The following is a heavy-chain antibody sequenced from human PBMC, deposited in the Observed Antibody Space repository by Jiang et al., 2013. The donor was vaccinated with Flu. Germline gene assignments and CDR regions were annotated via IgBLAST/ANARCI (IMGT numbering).Heavy chain of an antibody. V-gene: IGHV4-39*01. CDR2: IYYSGST. D-gene: IGHD6-19*01. Sequence: GLVKPSETLSLTCTVSGGSISSSSYYWGWIRQPPGKGLEWIGSIYYSGSTYYNPSLKSRVTISVDTSKNQFSLKLSSVTAADTAVYYCARLGTGAVAGTVDYWGQGTLVTVSS. CDR1: GGSISSSSYY. J-gene: IGHJ4*02. CDR3: ARLGTGAVAGTVDY.